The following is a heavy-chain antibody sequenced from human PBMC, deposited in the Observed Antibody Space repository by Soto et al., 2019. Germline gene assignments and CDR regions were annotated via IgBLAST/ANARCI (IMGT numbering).Heavy chain of an antibody. J-gene: IGHJ4*02. D-gene: IGHD3-10*01. CDR2: ISGSSGST. V-gene: IGHV3-23*01. Sequence: EVQLLESGGGLVQPGGSLRLSCAASGVTFSSYAMSWVRQAPGKGLEWVSAISGSSGSTYYADSVKGRFTISSDNSKNTLYLQMNRLRAEDTAVYYCAKEGGDVTMVRGVSHFDYWGQGTLVTVSS. CDR3: AKEGGDVTMVRGVSHFDY. CDR1: GVTFSSYA.